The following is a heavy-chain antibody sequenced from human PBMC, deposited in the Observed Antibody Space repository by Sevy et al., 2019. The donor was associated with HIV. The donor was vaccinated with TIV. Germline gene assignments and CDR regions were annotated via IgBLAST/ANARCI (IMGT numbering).Heavy chain of an antibody. CDR2: ISYDGSNK. J-gene: IGHJ6*02. D-gene: IGHD6-25*01. Sequence: GGSLRLSCAASGFTFSSYAMHWVRQAPGKGLEWVAVISYDGSNKYYADSVKGRFTISRDNSKNTLYLQMNSLRAEDTAVYYCAREQYSSEYGMDVWCQGTTVTVSS. CDR3: AREQYSSEYGMDV. CDR1: GFTFSSYA. V-gene: IGHV3-30-3*01.